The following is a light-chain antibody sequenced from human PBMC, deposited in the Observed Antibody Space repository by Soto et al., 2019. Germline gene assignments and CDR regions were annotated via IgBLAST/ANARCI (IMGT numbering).Light chain of an antibody. J-gene: IGKJ5*01. CDR1: QSVGTK. V-gene: IGKV3-15*01. CDR2: GIS. CDR3: QQYSKWPIT. Sequence: IVMTQSPATLSVSPGERANLSCRASQSVGTKLAWYQQHPGQTPRLLIYGISTRATGIPARFSGSGSGTEFSLTISSLQSEDFAVYYCQQYSKWPITFGQGTRLEIK.